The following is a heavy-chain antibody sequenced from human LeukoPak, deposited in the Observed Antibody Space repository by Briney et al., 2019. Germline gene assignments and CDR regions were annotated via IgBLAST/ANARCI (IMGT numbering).Heavy chain of an antibody. Sequence: ASVKVSCKASGYTLTSHDINWVRQAAGQGLEWMGWMNPKSGDTGYAQKFQDRVAMTRDTSINTVYMELSSLTSEDTAVYYCARDLYGSGSSGFDPWGQGILVTVSS. D-gene: IGHD3-10*01. J-gene: IGHJ5*02. CDR3: ARDLYGSGSSGFDP. CDR1: GYTLTSHD. V-gene: IGHV1-8*01. CDR2: MNPKSGDT.